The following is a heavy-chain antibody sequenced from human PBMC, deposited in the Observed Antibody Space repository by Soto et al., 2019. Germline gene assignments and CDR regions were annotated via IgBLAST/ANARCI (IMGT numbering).Heavy chain of an antibody. V-gene: IGHV1-18*01. J-gene: IGHJ4*02. CDR2: ISAYNGNT. CDR1: GYTFTSYG. D-gene: IGHD3-16*02. CDR3: ARRTTLLRLGELSFGY. Sequence: ASVKVSCKASGYTFTSYGISWVRQAPGQGLEWMGWISAYNGNTNYAQKLQGRVTMTTDTSTSTAYMELRSLRSDDTAVYYCARRTTLLRLGELSFGYSGPGTLVTVYS.